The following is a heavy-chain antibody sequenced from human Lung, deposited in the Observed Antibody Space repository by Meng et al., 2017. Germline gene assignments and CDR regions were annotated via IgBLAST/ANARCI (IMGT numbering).Heavy chain of an antibody. D-gene: IGHD3-10*01. CDR3: VSERGGGSFDY. V-gene: IGHV1-18*01. CDR2: ISAYNGNT. CDR1: GYTFTPYG. J-gene: IGHJ4*02. Sequence: QVQVVQSGAEGKEPGASVKVSCKASGYTFTPYGLSWVRQAPGQGLEWMGRISAYNGNTKYAQKVQGRVTMTRYTSTTTAYMELRNLRSDDTAVYYCVSERGGGSFDYWGQGTLVTVSS.